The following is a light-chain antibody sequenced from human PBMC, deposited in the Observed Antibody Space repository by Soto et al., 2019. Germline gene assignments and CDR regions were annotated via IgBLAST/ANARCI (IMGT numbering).Light chain of an antibody. CDR2: EVT. CDR1: SSDIGGYNY. J-gene: IGLJ1*01. CDR3: SSFTGTNNLYV. Sequence: QSALTQPPSASGSPGQSVTISCTGTSSDIGGYNYVSWYQQHPGKVPKLIIYEVTKRPSGVPDRFSASRSGNTASLTVSGLQAEDEADYYCSSFTGTNNLYVFGGGTKLTVL. V-gene: IGLV2-8*01.